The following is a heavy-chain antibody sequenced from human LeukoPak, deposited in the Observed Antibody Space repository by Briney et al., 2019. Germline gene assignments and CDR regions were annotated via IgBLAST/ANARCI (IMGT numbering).Heavy chain of an antibody. CDR1: GYTFTSYY. D-gene: IGHD1-26*01. V-gene: IGHV1-46*01. CDR3: AREDIGGADYYYMGV. Sequence: ASVKVSCKASGYTFTSYYMHWVRQAPGQGLEWMGIINPSGGSTSYAQKFQGRVTMTRDTSTSTVYMELSSLRSEDTAVYCCAREDIGGADYYYMGVWGKGTTVTVSS. J-gene: IGHJ6*03. CDR2: INPSGGST.